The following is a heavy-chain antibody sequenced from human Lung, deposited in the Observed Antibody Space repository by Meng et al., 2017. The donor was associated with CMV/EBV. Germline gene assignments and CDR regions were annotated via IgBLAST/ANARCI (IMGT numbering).Heavy chain of an antibody. CDR2: IDFDGSRT. D-gene: IGHD3-10*01. CDR3: AREMVRAYSVAY. CDR1: GFSFSTYW. Sequence: GEXXKISCAASGFSFSTYWMQWVRRAPGKGLEWVSRIDFDGSRTTYADAVKGRFTISRDNAKNTLYLQMNSLRVEDTAVYYCAREMVRAYSVAYWGQGNXV. J-gene: IGHJ4*02. V-gene: IGHV3-74*01.